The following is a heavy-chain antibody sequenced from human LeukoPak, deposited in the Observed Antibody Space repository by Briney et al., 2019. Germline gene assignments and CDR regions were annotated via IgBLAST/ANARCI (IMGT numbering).Heavy chain of an antibody. J-gene: IGHJ4*02. D-gene: IGHD1-26*01. Sequence: PGGSLRLSCAASGFSVSSNYMSWVRQAPGKGLEWVAVIYNSGTTKYADSVKGRFAIARDSSNNTLYLQMNSLRAEDTAVYYCARGWERWDYWGQGSLVTVSS. CDR2: IYNSGTT. CDR1: GFSVSSNY. CDR3: ARGWERWDY. V-gene: IGHV3-53*01.